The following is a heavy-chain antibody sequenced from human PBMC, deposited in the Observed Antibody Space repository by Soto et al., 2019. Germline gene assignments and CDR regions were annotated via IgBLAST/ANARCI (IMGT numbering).Heavy chain of an antibody. V-gene: IGHV1-18*01. J-gene: IGHJ6*02. CDR2: ISVYNGNT. Sequence: QVHLVQSGAEVKKPGASVKVSCKAAGYTFTSYGISWVRQAPGQGLEWMGWISVYNGNTRYAQNLQGRVIMTTDTSMSTAYMELRSLRSDDTAVYYCAREDYSSLSSLYGMDVWGQGTTVTVSS. CDR3: AREDYSSLSSLYGMDV. D-gene: IGHD4-4*01. CDR1: GYTFTSYG.